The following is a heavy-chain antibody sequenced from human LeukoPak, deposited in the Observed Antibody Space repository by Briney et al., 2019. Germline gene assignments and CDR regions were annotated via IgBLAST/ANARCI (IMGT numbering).Heavy chain of an antibody. J-gene: IGHJ6*03. CDR3: AKDGGLHLYYYYNYMDI. CDR1: GFTFSTYH. Sequence: GGSLRLSCAASGFTFSTYHMHWVRQAPGKGLEWVAFIRYDGSYEYYADSVKGRFTISRDNSKTTLYLQMNSLRSEDTAVYYCAKDGGLHLYYYYNYMDIWGKGTTVTVSS. CDR2: IRYDGSYE. D-gene: IGHD5-24*01. V-gene: IGHV3-30*02.